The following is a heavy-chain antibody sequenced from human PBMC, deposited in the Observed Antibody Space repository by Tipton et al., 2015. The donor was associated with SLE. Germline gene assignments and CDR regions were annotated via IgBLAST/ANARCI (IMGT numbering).Heavy chain of an antibody. CDR2: INWNGGST. Sequence: SLRLSCAASGFTFDDYGMSWVRQAPGKGLEWVSGINWNGGSTGYADSVKGRFTISRDNAKNSLYLQMNSLRAEDTALYYCARHPGSTLTYVSWFDPWGQGTLVTVSS. CDR1: GFTFDDYG. D-gene: IGHD3-16*01. CDR3: ARHPGSTLTYVSWFDP. V-gene: IGHV3-20*04. J-gene: IGHJ5*02.